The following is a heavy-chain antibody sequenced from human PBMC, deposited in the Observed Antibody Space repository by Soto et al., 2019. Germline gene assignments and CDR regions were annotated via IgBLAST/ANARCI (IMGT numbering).Heavy chain of an antibody. D-gene: IGHD3-10*01. V-gene: IGHV3-23*01. CDR1: GFFFSTYA. Sequence: GGSLRLSCAASGFFFSTYAMTWVRQAPGRGLEWVSTILHDETPFYTDSVKGRFTISRDNVRGTLYLQMNGLRVEDAAQYYCAKDLFPTSGQRFFFESWGQGTLVTVSS. CDR2: ILHDETP. J-gene: IGHJ4*02. CDR3: AKDLFPTSGQRFFFES.